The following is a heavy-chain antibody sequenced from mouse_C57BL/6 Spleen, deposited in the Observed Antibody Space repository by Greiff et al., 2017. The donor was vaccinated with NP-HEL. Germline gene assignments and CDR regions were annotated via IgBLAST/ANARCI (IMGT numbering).Heavy chain of an antibody. J-gene: IGHJ4*01. CDR1: GYAFSSSW. Sequence: VQGVESGPELVKPGASVKISCKASGYAFSSSWMNWVKQRPGKGLEGIGRIYPGDGDTNYNGKFKGKATLTADKSSSTAYMQLSSLTSEDSAVYVCARRYYGSSYYAMDYWGQGTSVTVSS. V-gene: IGHV1-82*01. CDR3: ARRYYGSSYYAMDY. CDR2: IYPGDGDT. D-gene: IGHD1-1*01.